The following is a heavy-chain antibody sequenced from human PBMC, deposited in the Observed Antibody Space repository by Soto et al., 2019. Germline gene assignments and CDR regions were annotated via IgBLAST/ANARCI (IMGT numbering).Heavy chain of an antibody. CDR1: GCTFTGYY. CDR2: INPNSGGT. V-gene: IGHV1-2*04. D-gene: IGHD2-2*01. CDR3: ARGSRRAAEYGMDV. Sequence: ASVKVSCKASGCTFTGYYMHWVRQAPGQGLEWMGWINPNSGGTNYAQKFQGWVTMTRDTSISTAYMELSRLRSDDTAVYYCARGSRRAAEYGMDVWGQGTTVTVSS. J-gene: IGHJ6*02.